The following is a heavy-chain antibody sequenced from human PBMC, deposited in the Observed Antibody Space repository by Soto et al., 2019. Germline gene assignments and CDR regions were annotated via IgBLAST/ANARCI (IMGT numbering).Heavy chain of an antibody. CDR1: GGTFSSYA. CDR3: ARDHRARYSGYDGYYYGMDV. Sequence: GASVKVSCKASGGTFSSYAISWVRQAPGQGLEWMGGIIPIFGTANYAQKFKGRVTITADESTSTDYMELSSLRSEDTAVYYCARDHRARYSGYDGYYYGMDVWGQGTTVTVSS. D-gene: IGHD5-12*01. V-gene: IGHV1-69*13. CDR2: IIPIFGTA. J-gene: IGHJ6*02.